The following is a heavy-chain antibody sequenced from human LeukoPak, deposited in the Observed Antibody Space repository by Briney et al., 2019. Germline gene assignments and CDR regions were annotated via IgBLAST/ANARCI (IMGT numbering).Heavy chain of an antibody. Sequence: GGTLRLSCEASGFTFNNYAMHWVRQAPGKGLEWVAVISHDGSDKYYVDSVKGRFTISRDNSKNTLYLQINSLRAEDTAMYYCAREGGISIFGVVINWGQGTLVTVSS. CDR2: ISHDGSDK. V-gene: IGHV3-30*04. CDR1: GFTFNNYA. J-gene: IGHJ4*02. CDR3: AREGGISIFGVVIN. D-gene: IGHD3-3*01.